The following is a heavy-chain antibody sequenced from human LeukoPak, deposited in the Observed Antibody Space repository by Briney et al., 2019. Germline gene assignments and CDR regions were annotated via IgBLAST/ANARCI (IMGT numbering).Heavy chain of an antibody. D-gene: IGHD2-2*01. J-gene: IGHJ6*03. CDR3: AKGVVVPAATYMDV. CDR2: INSDGSST. V-gene: IGHV3-74*01. Sequence: PGGSLRLSCAASGFTFSSYWMHWVRQAPGKGLVWVSRINSDGSSTSYADSVKGRFTISRDNAKNTLYLQMNSLRAEDTAVYYCAKGVVVPAATYMDVWGKGTTVTVSS. CDR1: GFTFSSYW.